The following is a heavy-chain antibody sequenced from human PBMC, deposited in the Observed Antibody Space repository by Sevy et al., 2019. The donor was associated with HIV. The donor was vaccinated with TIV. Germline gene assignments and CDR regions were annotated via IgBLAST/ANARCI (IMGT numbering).Heavy chain of an antibody. D-gene: IGHD1-26*01. Sequence: GGSLRLSCAASGFTFTNAWMSWVRQAPGKGLEWVGRIKSKTEAATRDFAAPVKGRFAISRDDSKNTLHLQMDSLKTEDTGVYYCTAGVGASDFDYWGQGILVTVSS. CDR2: IKSKTEAATR. V-gene: IGHV3-15*01. CDR3: TAGVGASDFDY. J-gene: IGHJ4*02. CDR1: GFTFTNAW.